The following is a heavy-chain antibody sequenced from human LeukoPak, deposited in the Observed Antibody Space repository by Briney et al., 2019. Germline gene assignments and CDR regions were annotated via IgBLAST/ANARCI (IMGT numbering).Heavy chain of an antibody. CDR1: GFTFSDFW. D-gene: IGHD3/OR15-3a*01. Sequence: PGGSLRLSCAASGFTFSDFWMHWVRQAPGKGLVWVSRITYDGSSTTYADSVKGRFTISRDNAKNTLYVQMNSLRAEDTAVYYCAREHVGRGNWYFDLWGRGTLVTVSS. V-gene: IGHV3-74*03. CDR2: ITYDGSST. J-gene: IGHJ2*01. CDR3: AREHVGRGNWYFDL.